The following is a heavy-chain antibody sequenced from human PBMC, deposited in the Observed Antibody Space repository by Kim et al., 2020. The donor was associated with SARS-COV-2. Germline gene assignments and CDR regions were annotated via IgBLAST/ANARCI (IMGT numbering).Heavy chain of an antibody. D-gene: IGHD3-9*01. J-gene: IGHJ4*02. V-gene: IGHV1-3*01. CDR3: ARATRFDYDILTGHFDY. Sequence: SQRFQGRVTITRDTSASTAYMELSSLRSEDTAVYYCARATRFDYDILTGHFDYWGQGTLVTVSS.